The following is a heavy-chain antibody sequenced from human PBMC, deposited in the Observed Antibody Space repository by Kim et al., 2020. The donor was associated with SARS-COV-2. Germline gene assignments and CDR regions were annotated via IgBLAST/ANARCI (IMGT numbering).Heavy chain of an antibody. CDR3: AKLPSSGYFVDY. D-gene: IGHD3-22*01. Sequence: YYADSVKGRFTISRDNSKNTLYLQMNSLRAEDTAVYYCAKLPSSGYFVDYWGQGTLVTVSS. J-gene: IGHJ4*02. V-gene: IGHV3-23*03.